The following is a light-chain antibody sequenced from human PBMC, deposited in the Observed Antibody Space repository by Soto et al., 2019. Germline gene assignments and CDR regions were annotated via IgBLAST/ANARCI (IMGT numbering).Light chain of an antibody. CDR3: SSYTTSNTRQIV. CDR2: DVS. Sequence: QSALTQPASVSGSPGQSMTISCTGTSNDVGGYNYVSWYQQHPGKAPKFMIYDVSNRPSGVSNRFSGSKSGNTASLTISGLQAEDEADYYCSSYTTSNTRQIVFGTGTKVTVL. V-gene: IGLV2-14*01. CDR1: SNDVGGYNY. J-gene: IGLJ1*01.